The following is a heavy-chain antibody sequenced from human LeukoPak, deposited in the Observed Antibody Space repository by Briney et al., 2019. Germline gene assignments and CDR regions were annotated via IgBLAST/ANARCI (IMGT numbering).Heavy chain of an antibody. CDR2: IFPGDSDT. D-gene: IGHD3-16*01. Sequence: GESLKISCKGSGYSFTTYWIGWVRQMPGKGLEWIGIIFPGDSDTTYSPSLQGQVTISADKSISTAYLQWSSLKASDTAMYYCARPLRGDDAFDIWGQGTMVTVSS. V-gene: IGHV5-51*01. J-gene: IGHJ3*02. CDR3: ARPLRGDDAFDI. CDR1: GYSFTTYW.